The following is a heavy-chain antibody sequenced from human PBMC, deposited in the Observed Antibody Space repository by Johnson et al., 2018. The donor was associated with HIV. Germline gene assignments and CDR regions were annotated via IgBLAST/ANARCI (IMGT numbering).Heavy chain of an antibody. CDR3: AREGTIHSAFDI. V-gene: IGHV3-9*01. Sequence: VQLVESGGGLVQPGRSLRLSCAASGFTFDDYAMHWVRQAPGKGLEWVSGISWNSGSIGYADSVKGRFTISRDNAKNSLYLQMNSLRAEDTAVYYCAREGTIHSAFDIWGQGTMVTVSS. D-gene: IGHD2-15*01. CDR1: GFTFDDYA. J-gene: IGHJ3*02. CDR2: ISWNSGSI.